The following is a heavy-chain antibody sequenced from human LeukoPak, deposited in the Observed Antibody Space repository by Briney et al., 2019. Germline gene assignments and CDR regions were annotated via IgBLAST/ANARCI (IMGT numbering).Heavy chain of an antibody. CDR3: VTTYYYESGGSHNSMSEYIRH. Sequence: PGGSLRLSCAASGFTFSSYSMNWVRQAPGKGLEWVSSISSSSSYIYYAESVKGRFTISRDNAKNSLYLQMNSLRDEDTAVYYCVTTYYYESGGSHNSMSEYIRHWGQGTLVTVSS. J-gene: IGHJ1*01. V-gene: IGHV3-21*01. D-gene: IGHD3-22*01. CDR2: ISSSSSYI. CDR1: GFTFSSYS.